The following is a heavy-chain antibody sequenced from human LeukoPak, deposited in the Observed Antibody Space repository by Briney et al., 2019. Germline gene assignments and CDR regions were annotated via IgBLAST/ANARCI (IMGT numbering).Heavy chain of an antibody. D-gene: IGHD3-16*02. V-gene: IGHV3-30*01. CDR3: ARVVDDYVWGSYRHYGMDV. J-gene: IGHJ6*02. Sequence: VKGRFTISRDNSKNTLHLQMNSLRAEDTAVYYCARVVDDYVWGSYRHYGMDVWGQGTTVTVSS.